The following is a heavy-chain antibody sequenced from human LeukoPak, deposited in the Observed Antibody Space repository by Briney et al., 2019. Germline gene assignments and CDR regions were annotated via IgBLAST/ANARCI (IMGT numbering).Heavy chain of an antibody. CDR2: MYYRGST. V-gene: IGHV4-39*07. Sequence: SETLSLTCTVSGGSISSSSHYWGWIRQPPGKGLEWIGSMYYRGSTYHNPSLKSRVTISVDTSKNQFSLKLSSVTAADTAVCYCATATIRLGYWGQGTLVTVCS. J-gene: IGHJ4*02. CDR1: GGSISSSSHY. D-gene: IGHD5-12*01. CDR3: ATATIRLGY.